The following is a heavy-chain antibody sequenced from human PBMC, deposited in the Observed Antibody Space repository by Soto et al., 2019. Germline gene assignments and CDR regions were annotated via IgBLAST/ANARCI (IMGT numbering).Heavy chain of an antibody. Sequence: GGSLRLSCAASGFTFGGSAMHWVRQASGKGLEWVGHIRSKTNSYATAYAESVKGRFTISRDDSMNTAYLQMNSLKTEDTAVYFCTRQTDAVQWLVVPTDYNFDYWGQGTLVTSPQ. V-gene: IGHV3-73*01. CDR1: GFTFGGSA. J-gene: IGHJ4*02. D-gene: IGHD6-19*01. CDR2: IRSKTNSYAT. CDR3: TRQTDAVQWLVVPTDYNFDY.